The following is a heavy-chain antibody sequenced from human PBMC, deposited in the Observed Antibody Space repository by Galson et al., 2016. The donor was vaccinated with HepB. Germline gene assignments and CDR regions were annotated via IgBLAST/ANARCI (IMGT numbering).Heavy chain of an antibody. CDR2: LNLSGRT. J-gene: IGHJ6*02. CDR1: GGSFSGYY. D-gene: IGHD5-18*01. CDR3: ARDRRQGYSYGYATDYHYYGMDV. V-gene: IGHV4-34*01. Sequence: ATLSLTCAVYGGSFSGYYCNWIRQPPGKGLEWIGELNLSGRTNYNPYLKSRVTISVDTSKSQFSLKRNSVTAEDTAVYYCARDRRQGYSYGYATDYHYYGMDVWSQGTTVTVSS.